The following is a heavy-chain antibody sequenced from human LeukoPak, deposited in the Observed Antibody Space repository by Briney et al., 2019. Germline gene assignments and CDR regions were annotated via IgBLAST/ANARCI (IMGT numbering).Heavy chain of an antibody. J-gene: IGHJ4*02. CDR2: ISDNSYWI. CDR3: ANHLACGSTSCPPFDD. D-gene: IGHD2-2*01. Sequence: PGGSLRLSCTASGFTFSAYSMSWVRQAPGKGLEWVSSISDNSYWIYYADSVEGRFIISRDSAKNSLYLQMNSLRVEDTAVYYCANHLACGSTSCPPFDDWGQGTLVTVSS. CDR1: GFTFSAYS. V-gene: IGHV3-21*01.